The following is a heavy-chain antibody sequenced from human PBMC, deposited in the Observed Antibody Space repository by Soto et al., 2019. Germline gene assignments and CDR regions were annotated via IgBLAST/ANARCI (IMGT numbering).Heavy chain of an antibody. CDR2: VYYSGGT. D-gene: IGHD2-21*01. CDR1: GCSMRNRHSF. CDR3: VRVVEAAPRPTEFES. Sequence: PSSTXCLTCDFCGCSMRNRHSFLCWVRQPPGRGLEFLGSVYYSGGTYYNPSLKSRVTVSVDKSKNKVSLRVRSVTVAETAIYYCVRVVEAAPRPTEFESWGKGIVVTAPQ. J-gene: IGHJ4*02. V-gene: IGHV4-39*01.